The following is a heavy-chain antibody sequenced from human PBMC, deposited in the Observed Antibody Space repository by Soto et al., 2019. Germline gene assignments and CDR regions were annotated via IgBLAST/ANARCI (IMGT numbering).Heavy chain of an antibody. CDR3: ARDRRSDSSSYYYYYYMDV. CDR2: ISSSSSYI. CDR1: GFTFSSYS. J-gene: IGHJ6*03. D-gene: IGHD6-6*01. Sequence: EVQLVESGGGLVKPGGSLRLSCAASGFTFSSYSMNWVRQAPGKGLEWVSSISSSSSYIYYADSVKGRFTISRDNAKNSLYLQMNSLRAEDTAVYYCARDRRSDSSSYYYYYYMDVWGKGTTVTVSS. V-gene: IGHV3-21*01.